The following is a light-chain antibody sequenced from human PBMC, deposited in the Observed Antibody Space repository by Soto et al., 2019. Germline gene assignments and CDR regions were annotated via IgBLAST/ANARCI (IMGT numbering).Light chain of an antibody. J-gene: IGLJ2*01. CDR1: SSNIGAGYD. CDR3: QSYDSSLSASV. Sequence: QPVLTQPPSVSGAPGQRVTISCTGSSSNIGAGYDVHWYQQLPGTAPKLLISGNSNRPSGVPDRFSGSKSGTSASLAITGLQAEDEADYYCQSYDSSLSASVFGGGTKVTVL. CDR2: GNS. V-gene: IGLV1-40*01.